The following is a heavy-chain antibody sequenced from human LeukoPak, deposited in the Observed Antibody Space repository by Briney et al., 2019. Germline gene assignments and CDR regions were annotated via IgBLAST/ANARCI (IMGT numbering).Heavy chain of an antibody. J-gene: IGHJ6*03. V-gene: IGHV3-21*01. CDR1: GFTFSSYS. CDR3: ASYLGDMDV. D-gene: IGHD3-16*02. CDR2: ISSSSSYI. Sequence: PGGSLRLSCAASGFTFSSYSMNWVRQAPGKGLEWVSSISSSSSYIYYADSVKGRFTISRDNSKNTLYLQMDSLRADDTAVYYCASYLGDMDVWGKGTTVTVSS.